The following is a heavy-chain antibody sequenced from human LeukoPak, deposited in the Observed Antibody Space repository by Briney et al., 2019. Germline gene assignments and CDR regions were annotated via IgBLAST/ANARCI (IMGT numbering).Heavy chain of an antibody. V-gene: IGHV3-23*01. D-gene: IGHD2-2*01. Sequence: GGSLRLSCAASGFTFSSYGMSWVRQAPGKGLEWVSAISGRGGSTYYADSVKGRFTISRDNSKNTLYLQMNSLRAEDTAVYYCAKAAVVVPAAISGGRYSMDVWGKGTTVTVSS. CDR2: ISGRGGST. J-gene: IGHJ6*03. CDR3: AKAAVVVPAAISGGRYSMDV. CDR1: GFTFSSYG.